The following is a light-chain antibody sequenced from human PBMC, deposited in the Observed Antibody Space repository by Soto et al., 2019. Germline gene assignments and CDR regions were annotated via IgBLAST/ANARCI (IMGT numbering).Light chain of an antibody. J-gene: IGLJ2*01. CDR3: HVWASDTNHVV. Sequence: SYELTQPPSVSVAPGMTARITCGGNDIGSKSVHWYQQKPGQAPVLVIYYEIDRPSGIPERLSGSNSGNTATLTITRVDAGDEADYYCHVWASDTNHVVFGGGTKLTVL. V-gene: IGLV3-21*01. CDR1: DIGSKS. CDR2: YEI.